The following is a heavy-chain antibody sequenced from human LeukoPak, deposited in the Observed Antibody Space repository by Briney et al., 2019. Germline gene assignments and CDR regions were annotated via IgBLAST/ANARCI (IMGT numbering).Heavy chain of an antibody. CDR2: IWYDGSKK. D-gene: IGHD6-13*01. CDR1: GFTFSSYG. V-gene: IGHV3-33*01. Sequence: GRSLRLSCAASGFTFSSYGIHWVRQAPGKGLEWVAVIWYDGSKKYYADSVKGRFTISRDNSKNTLYLQMNSLRAEDTAVYYCARDPLRQQPEYFQHWGQGTLVTVSS. J-gene: IGHJ1*01. CDR3: ARDPLRQQPEYFQH.